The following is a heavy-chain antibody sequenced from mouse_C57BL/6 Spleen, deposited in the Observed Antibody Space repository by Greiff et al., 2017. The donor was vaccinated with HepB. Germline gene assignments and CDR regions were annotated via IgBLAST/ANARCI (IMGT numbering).Heavy chain of an antibody. J-gene: IGHJ3*01. V-gene: IGHV1-62-2*01. Sequence: HVKQSGAALLKPGASVKLSFQASGYTFTEYTIHWVKQRSGQGLEWIGWFYPGSGSIKYNEKFKDKATLTADKSSSTVYMELSRLTSEDSAVYFCARHEDYSNYWFAYWGQGTLVTVAA. CDR3: ARHEDYSNYWFAY. CDR1: GYTFTEYT. D-gene: IGHD2-5*01. CDR2: FYPGSGSI.